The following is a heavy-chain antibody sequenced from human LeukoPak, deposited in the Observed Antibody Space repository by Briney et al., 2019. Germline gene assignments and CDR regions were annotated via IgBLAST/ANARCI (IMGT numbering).Heavy chain of an antibody. CDR1: GGSISSYY. CDR2: IYYSGST. J-gene: IGHJ6*02. V-gene: IGHV4-59*01. CDR3: ARDNWNYGSSMDV. D-gene: IGHD1-7*01. Sequence: PSETLSLTCSVSGGSISSYYWSWIRQPPGKGLEWIGYIYYSGSTNYNPSLKSRVTISVDTSKNQFSLKLGSVTAADTAVYYCARDNWNYGSSMDVWGQGTTVTVSS.